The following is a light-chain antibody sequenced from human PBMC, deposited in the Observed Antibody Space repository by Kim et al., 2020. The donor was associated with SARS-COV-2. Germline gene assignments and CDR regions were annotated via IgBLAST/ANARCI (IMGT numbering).Light chain of an antibody. CDR3: QSYDSSNWV. CDR1: SGSIPSNY. Sequence: NFMLTQPHSVSESPGKTVTISCTGSSGSIPSNYVQWYQQRPGSAPTTVIYEDNQRPSGVPDRFSGPIDSSSNSASLTISGLKTEDEADYYCQSYDSSNWVFGGGTQLTVL. V-gene: IGLV6-57*02. J-gene: IGLJ3*02. CDR2: EDN.